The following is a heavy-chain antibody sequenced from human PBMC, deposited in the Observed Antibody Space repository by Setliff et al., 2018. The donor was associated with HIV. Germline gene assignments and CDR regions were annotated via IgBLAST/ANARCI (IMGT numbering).Heavy chain of an antibody. D-gene: IGHD6-13*01. CDR1: GASFSGYY. J-gene: IGHJ4*02. CDR2: INLSRST. Sequence: SETLSLTCAVYGASFSGYYWSWIRQPPGKGLEWIGEINLSRSTDYNPSLKSRVTISVDTSKNQFSLKLSSVTAADTAVYNCARQNRIAAAGTEIDYWGQGTLVTV. CDR3: ARQNRIAAAGTEIDY. V-gene: IGHV4-34*01.